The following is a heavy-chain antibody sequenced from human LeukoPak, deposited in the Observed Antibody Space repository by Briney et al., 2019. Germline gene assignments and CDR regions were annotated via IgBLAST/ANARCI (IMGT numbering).Heavy chain of an antibody. V-gene: IGHV3-15*01. CDR1: GFTFTNAW. D-gene: IGHD3-10*01. Sequence: GSLRLSCAASGFTFTNAWMTWVRQAPGKGLGWGGRIKSKGDGETTDYTAPVKGRFTMSRDDSKATLYLQMNSLAAEDTAVYYCTTDLGLTMIRGVIVYWGQGALDTVSS. CDR2: IKSKGDGETT. CDR3: TTDLGLTMIRGVIVY. J-gene: IGHJ4*02.